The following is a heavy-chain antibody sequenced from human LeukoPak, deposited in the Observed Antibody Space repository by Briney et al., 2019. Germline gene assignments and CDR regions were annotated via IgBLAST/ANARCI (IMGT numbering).Heavy chain of an antibody. CDR3: ARERQQLVSIDY. CDR2: ISSSGSTI. D-gene: IGHD6-13*01. CDR1: GFTFSDYY. J-gene: IGHJ4*02. Sequence: GGSLRLSCAASGFTFSDYYMSWIRQAPGRGLEWVSYISSSGSTIYYADSVKGRFTISRDNAKNPLYLQMNSLRAEDTAVYYCARERQQLVSIDYWGQGTLVTVSS. V-gene: IGHV3-11*01.